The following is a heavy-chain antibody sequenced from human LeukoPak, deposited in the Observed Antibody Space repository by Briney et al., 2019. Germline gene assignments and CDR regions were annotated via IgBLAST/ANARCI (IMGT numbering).Heavy chain of an antibody. J-gene: IGHJ5*02. V-gene: IGHV3-66*01. CDR3: ARGQYYYGSPFDP. D-gene: IGHD3-10*01. CDR2: IYSGGST. CDR1: GFTVSSNY. Sequence: PGGSLRLSCAASGFTVSSNYMSWVRQAPGKGLEGVSVIYSGGSTYYADSVKGRFTISKDNSKNTLYLQMNSLRAEDTAVYYCARGQYYYGSPFDPWGQGTLVTVSS.